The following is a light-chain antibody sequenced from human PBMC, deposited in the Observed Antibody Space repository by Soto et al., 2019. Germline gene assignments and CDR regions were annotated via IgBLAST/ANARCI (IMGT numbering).Light chain of an antibody. CDR2: KAP. Sequence: DVQMTQSPSTLSASVGDRVTITCRASQTINRWLAWYQQKPGEVPKLLIYKAPVLESGVPSRFSGSGSGTEFTLTISRLQPEDVATYYCQHWSFGQGTKVDIK. V-gene: IGKV1-5*03. J-gene: IGKJ1*01. CDR3: QHWS. CDR1: QTINRW.